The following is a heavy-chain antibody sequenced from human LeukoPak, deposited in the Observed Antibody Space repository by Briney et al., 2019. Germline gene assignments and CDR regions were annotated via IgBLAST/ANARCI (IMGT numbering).Heavy chain of an antibody. CDR1: GYTFSRHD. J-gene: IGHJ4*02. CDR2: MNPKNGNT. D-gene: IGHD4-11*01. Sequence: ASVKVSCKASGYTFSRHDINWVRQATGQGLEWMGWMNPKNGNTGYAQNFQGRVTFTRDTSISTAYMELNNLRPDDTAVYYCARETTTNDGVFDYWGQGTLVIVSS. CDR3: ARETTTNDGVFDY. V-gene: IGHV1-8*03.